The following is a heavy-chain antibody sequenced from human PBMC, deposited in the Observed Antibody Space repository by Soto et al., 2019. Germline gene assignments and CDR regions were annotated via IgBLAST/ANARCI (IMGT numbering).Heavy chain of an antibody. J-gene: IGHJ4*02. CDR1: GFTFDSYA. CDR2: LSGSGYQT. Sequence: EVQLLESGGGLVQPGGSLRLSCATDGFTFDSYAMHWVRQAPGKGLEWVSSLSGSGYQTYYADSVKGRLTISRDRSKNTVYLQMNSLRAEDTAVYFCAKDRHTVFGVVVTFEDWGRGTLVTVAS. D-gene: IGHD3-3*01. CDR3: AKDRHTVFGVVVTFED. V-gene: IGHV3-23*01.